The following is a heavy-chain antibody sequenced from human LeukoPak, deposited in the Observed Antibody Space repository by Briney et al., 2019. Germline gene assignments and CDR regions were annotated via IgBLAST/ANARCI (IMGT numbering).Heavy chain of an antibody. Sequence: GGSLRLSCVAPGFTFNTYWIHWVRQGPGKGLVWVSLTNPDGTTTTYANSVKGRFTVSRDSAGNTLYLQMNSLRGEDAAVCYCARGLAGAYRIMDVWGQGTTVTVS. CDR3: ARGLAGAYRIMDV. CDR2: TNPDGTTT. J-gene: IGHJ6*02. V-gene: IGHV3-74*01. D-gene: IGHD6-19*01. CDR1: GFTFNTYW.